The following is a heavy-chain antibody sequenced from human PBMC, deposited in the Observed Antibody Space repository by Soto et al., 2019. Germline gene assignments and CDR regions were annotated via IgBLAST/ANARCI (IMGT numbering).Heavy chain of an antibody. CDR1: GFTFSSYA. V-gene: IGHV3-23*01. CDR3: AKLASYGSGYFDY. CDR2: VSGSGGST. Sequence: GGSLRLSCGASGFTFSSYAMTWVRQAPGKGLEWVSAVSGSGGSTYFADSVKGRFTISRDNSRKTLYLQMNSLRAEDTAVYYCAKLASYGSGYFDYWGQGTLVTVSS. D-gene: IGHD2-15*01. J-gene: IGHJ4*02.